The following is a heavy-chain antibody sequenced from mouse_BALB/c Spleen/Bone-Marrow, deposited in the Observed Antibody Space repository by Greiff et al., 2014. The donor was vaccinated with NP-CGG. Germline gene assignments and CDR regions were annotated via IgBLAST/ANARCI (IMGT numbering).Heavy chain of an antibody. CDR1: GYSFTGYY. D-gene: IGHD3-1*01. Sequence: DVKLQESGPDLVKPGASVKISCKASGYSFTGYYMYWVKQSHGKSLEWIGRVNPNNGDISYNQKFKGKAILTVDKSPSTAYMELRSLTSEDSAVYYCARSGAKGFAYWGQGTLVTVSA. V-gene: IGHV1-26*01. CDR2: VNPNNGDI. J-gene: IGHJ3*01. CDR3: ARSGAKGFAY.